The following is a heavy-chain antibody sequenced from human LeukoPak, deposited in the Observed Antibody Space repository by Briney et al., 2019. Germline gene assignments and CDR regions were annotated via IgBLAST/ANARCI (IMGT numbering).Heavy chain of an antibody. D-gene: IGHD1-26*01. J-gene: IGHJ4*02. V-gene: IGHV3-7*01. Sequence: GGSLRLSCAASGFTFSSYWMSWVRQAPGKGLEWVANIKQDGSEKYYVDSVKGRLTISRDNAKNSLYLQMNSLRAEDTAVYYCARELGEVGATTDYFDYWGQGTLVTVSS. CDR3: ARELGEVGATTDYFDY. CDR2: IKQDGSEK. CDR1: GFTFSSYW.